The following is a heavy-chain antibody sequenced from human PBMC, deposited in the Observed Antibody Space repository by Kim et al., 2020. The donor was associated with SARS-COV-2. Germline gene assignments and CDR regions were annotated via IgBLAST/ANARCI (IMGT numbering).Heavy chain of an antibody. CDR3: ASTAMTTVGYYYYYYMDV. CDR2: ISSSSSYI. V-gene: IGHV3-21*01. CDR1: GFTFSSYS. D-gene: IGHD4-17*01. J-gene: IGHJ6*03. Sequence: GGSLRLSCAASGFTFSSYSMNWVRQAPGKGLEWVSSISSSSSYIYYADSVKGRFTISRDNAKNSLYLQMNSLRAEDTAVYYCASTAMTTVGYYYYYYMDVWGKGTTVTVSS.